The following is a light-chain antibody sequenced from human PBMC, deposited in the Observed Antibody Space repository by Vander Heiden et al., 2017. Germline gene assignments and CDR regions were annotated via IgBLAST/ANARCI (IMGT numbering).Light chain of an antibody. CDR1: QSVGVS. J-gene: IGKJ3*01. CDR2: DAS. CDR3: QQYIKWPLT. V-gene: IGKV3D-15*01. Sequence: EIVMTQSPATLSVAPRERATLSCWASQSVGVSLAWYQLKRGQAPRLLIYDASTRATGIPDRFTGGGSETHFTLTISGLESEDFAIYVCQQYIKWPLTFGHGTKVDLK.